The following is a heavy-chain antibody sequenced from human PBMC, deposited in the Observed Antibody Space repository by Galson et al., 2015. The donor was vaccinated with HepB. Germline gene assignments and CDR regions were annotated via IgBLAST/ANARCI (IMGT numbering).Heavy chain of an antibody. CDR1: GGSINSADFY. Sequence: TLSLTCTVSGGSINSADFYWAWIRQFPGKDLEWIGYIYYSGNTYYNPSLKSRVGISVDTSKNRFSLSLTSVTAADTAVYYCARERHWNGHLDYWGQGTPVMVSA. V-gene: IGHV4-31*03. CDR3: ARERHWNGHLDY. CDR2: IYYSGNT. D-gene: IGHD1-1*01. J-gene: IGHJ4*02.